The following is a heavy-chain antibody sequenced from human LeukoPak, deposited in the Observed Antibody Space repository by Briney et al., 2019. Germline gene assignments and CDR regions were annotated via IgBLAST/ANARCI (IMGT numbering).Heavy chain of an antibody. V-gene: IGHV4-38-2*02. J-gene: IGHJ4*02. CDR3: ARDGGGRLEYFFDY. CDR1: GYSISSGYF. CDR2: VYHVGTT. Sequence: PSETLSLTCTVSGYSISSGYFWGWIRQPPGKGLEWIGVYHVGTTDYNPSLKSRVTISVDRSKNQMSLKLSSVTAADTAVYFCARDGGGRLEYFFDYWGQGTLVTVSS. D-gene: IGHD3-3*01.